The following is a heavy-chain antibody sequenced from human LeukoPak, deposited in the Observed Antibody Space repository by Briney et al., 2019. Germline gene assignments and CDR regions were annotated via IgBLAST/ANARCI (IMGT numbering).Heavy chain of an antibody. CDR2: MNPNSGNT. Sequence: ASVKVSCKASGDTFTSYDINWVRHATGQGLEWMGWMNPNSGNTGYAQKFHGRVTMTRNTSISTAYMELSSLRSEDTAVYYCARSTGEWFDPWGQGTLVTVSS. CDR1: GDTFTSYD. J-gene: IGHJ5*02. D-gene: IGHD3-16*01. CDR3: ARSTGEWFDP. V-gene: IGHV1-8*01.